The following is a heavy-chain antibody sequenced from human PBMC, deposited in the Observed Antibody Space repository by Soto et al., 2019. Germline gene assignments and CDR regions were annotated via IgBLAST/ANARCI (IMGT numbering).Heavy chain of an antibody. CDR3: ASRHCSGGSCYNPYFDY. D-gene: IGHD2-15*01. CDR1: GASLSSISYY. Sequence: SETLSLTCTVSGASLSSISYYWGWIRQPPGKGLEWVGSIFFTGNIYYNPSLKSRVTISVDTSRNQFSLMVNSVTAADTAVYYCASRHCSGGSCYNPYFDYWGQGTLVTVSS. V-gene: IGHV4-39*01. J-gene: IGHJ4*02. CDR2: IFFTGNI.